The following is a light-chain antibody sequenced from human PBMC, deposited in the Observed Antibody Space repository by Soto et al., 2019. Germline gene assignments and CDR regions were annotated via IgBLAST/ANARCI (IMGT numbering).Light chain of an antibody. CDR3: QQPYSTPFT. Sequence: DIQMTQSPSSLSASVGDRVTITCRASQNIRSYLNWYHQKPGKAPKLLIYAASTLQSGVPSRFSGSGSGTDFTLTITSLQPEDFGVYYCQQPYSTPFTFGPGTKVDIK. CDR1: QNIRSY. J-gene: IGKJ3*01. V-gene: IGKV1-39*01. CDR2: AAS.